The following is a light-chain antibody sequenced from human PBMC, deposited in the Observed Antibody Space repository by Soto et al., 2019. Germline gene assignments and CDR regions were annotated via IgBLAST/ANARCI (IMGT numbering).Light chain of an antibody. V-gene: IGKV3-15*01. Sequence: EIVMTQSPATLSVSPGERATLSCRASQSVSSNLAWYQQKPGQAPRLLIYGASTRATGLPARFSGSGSGTEFTLTICSLQSEDFAVYYCQQYNNWPGTFGPGTKVDIK. CDR3: QQYNNWPGT. J-gene: IGKJ3*01. CDR2: GAS. CDR1: QSVSSN.